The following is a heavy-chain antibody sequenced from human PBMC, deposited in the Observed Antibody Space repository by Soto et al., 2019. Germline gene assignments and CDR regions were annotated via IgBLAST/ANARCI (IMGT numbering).Heavy chain of an antibody. CDR3: ARLNGYCISTDCHGYYGMDV. CDR1: GGFVSSSSYS. CDR2: IYSSENT. D-gene: IGHD2-2*03. J-gene: IGHJ6*02. Sequence: SETLSLTCSVSGGFVSSSSYSWGWIRESPGKGLEWIGTIYSSENTYYNPSLLSRVTISVDTSKNEFSLRLSSVTAADTAVYYCARLNGYCISTDCHGYYGMDVWGQGTTVTVSS. V-gene: IGHV4-39*01.